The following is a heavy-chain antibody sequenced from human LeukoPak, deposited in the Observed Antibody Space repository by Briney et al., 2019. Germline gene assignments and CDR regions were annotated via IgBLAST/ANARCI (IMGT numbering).Heavy chain of an antibody. CDR1: GFTFSSYS. V-gene: IGHV3-21*01. CDR3: TTIAAAGLYFDY. D-gene: IGHD6-13*01. CDR2: ISSSSSYI. Sequence: GGSLRLSCAASGFTFSSYSMNWVRQAPGKGLEWVSSISSSSSYIYYADSVKGRFTISRDNAKNSLYLQMNSLRAEDTAVYYCTTIAAAGLYFDYWGQGTLVTVSS. J-gene: IGHJ4*02.